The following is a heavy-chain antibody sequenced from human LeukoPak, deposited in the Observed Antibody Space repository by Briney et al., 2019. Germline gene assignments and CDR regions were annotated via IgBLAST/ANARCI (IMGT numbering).Heavy chain of an antibody. V-gene: IGHV3-49*03. J-gene: IGHJ6*03. CDR1: GFFFGAYA. CDR2: IRSKTYGGAI. Sequence: GGSLRLSCTTSGFFFGAYAMSWFRQAPGKGLEWVGFIRSKTYGGAIEYAASVKGRFTISRDDSKGIAYLQMNSLKTEDTAMYYCARDQLGGDPDDYYYYYMDVWGKGTTVTVSS. CDR3: ARDQLGGDPDDYYYYYMDV. D-gene: IGHD4-17*01.